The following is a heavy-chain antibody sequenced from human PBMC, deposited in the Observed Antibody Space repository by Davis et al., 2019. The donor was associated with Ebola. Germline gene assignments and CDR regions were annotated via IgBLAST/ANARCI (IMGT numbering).Heavy chain of an antibody. D-gene: IGHD3-22*01. CDR2: IHPADSDT. J-gene: IGHJ2*01. CDR1: GYNFAKYW. V-gene: IGHV5-51*01. Sequence: GESLKISCKGSGYNFAKYWIGWVRQMLGKGLEWVGSIHPADSDTRKSPSFQGRVTISVDKSTSTAYLQWSSLQASERAMYYCARGFDSSGHYYWDFDLWGRGTLVTVSS. CDR3: ARGFDSSGHYYWDFDL.